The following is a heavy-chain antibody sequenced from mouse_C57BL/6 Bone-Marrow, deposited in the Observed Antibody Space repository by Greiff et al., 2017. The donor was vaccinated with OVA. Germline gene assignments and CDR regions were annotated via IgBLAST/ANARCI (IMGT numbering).Heavy chain of an antibody. CDR3: TRVDYYGSSYHYWYFDV. V-gene: IGHV1-5*01. Sequence: EVKLVESGTVLARPGASVKMSCKTSGYTFTSYWMHWVKQRPGQGLEWIGAIYPGNRDTSYNQKFKGKAKLTAVTSASTAYMELSSLTNEDSAVYYCTRVDYYGSSYHYWYFDVWGTGTTVTVSS. CDR1: GYTFTSYW. J-gene: IGHJ1*03. D-gene: IGHD1-1*01. CDR2: IYPGNRDT.